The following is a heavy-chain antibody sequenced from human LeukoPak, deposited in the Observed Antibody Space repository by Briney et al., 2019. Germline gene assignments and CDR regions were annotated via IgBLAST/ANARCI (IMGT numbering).Heavy chain of an antibody. CDR2: INWNSGSI. CDR3: AKASNYDSSGYYSS. Sequence: GGSLRLSCAASGFTFSSYWMHWVRQAPGKGLEWVSGINWNSGSIGYADSVKGRFTISRDNAKNSLYLQMNSLRAEDTAFYYCAKASNYDSSGYYSSWGQGTLVTVSS. J-gene: IGHJ5*02. D-gene: IGHD3-22*01. CDR1: GFTFSSYW. V-gene: IGHV3-9*01.